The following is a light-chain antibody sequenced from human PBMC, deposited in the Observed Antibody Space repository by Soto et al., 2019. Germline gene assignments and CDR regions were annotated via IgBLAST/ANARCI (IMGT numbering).Light chain of an antibody. CDR3: MQGTNWPPLT. V-gene: IGKV2-30*01. CDR1: QSLLYSDGNTY. Sequence: DVVLTQSPLSLPVTLGQPASISCRSSQSLLYSDGNTYLNWFQQRPGQSPRRLIFDVSNRDSGVPDRFSGTGAGTYYILKISSVEAEDVGAYYCMQGTNWPPLTFGQGTRLEIK. CDR2: DVS. J-gene: IGKJ5*01.